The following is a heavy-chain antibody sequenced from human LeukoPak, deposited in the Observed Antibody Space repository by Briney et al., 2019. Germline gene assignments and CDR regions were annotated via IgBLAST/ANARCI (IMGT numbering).Heavy chain of an antibody. CDR3: AKMGEGYFDWLPLDY. Sequence: GGSLRLSCAASGFTFSSYAMSWVRQAPGKGLEWVSVISGSGGSTYYADSVKGRFTISRDNSKNTLYLQMNSLRAEDTAVYYCAKMGEGYFDWLPLDYWGQGTLVTVSS. V-gene: IGHV3-23*01. CDR1: GFTFSSYA. CDR2: ISGSGGST. D-gene: IGHD3-9*01. J-gene: IGHJ4*02.